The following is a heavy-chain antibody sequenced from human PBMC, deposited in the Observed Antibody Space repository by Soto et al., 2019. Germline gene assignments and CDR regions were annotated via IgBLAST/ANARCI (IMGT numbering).Heavy chain of an antibody. CDR2: ISYDGSNK. CDR1: GFTFSSYG. V-gene: IGHV3-30*18. J-gene: IGHJ6*02. D-gene: IGHD5-18*01. Sequence: GGSLRLSCAASGFTFSSYGMHWVRQAPGKGLEWVAVISYDGSNKYYADSVKGRFTISRDNSKNTLYLQMNSLRAEDTAVYYCAKDLDTAMVMRYGMDVWGQGTTVTVSS. CDR3: AKDLDTAMVMRYGMDV.